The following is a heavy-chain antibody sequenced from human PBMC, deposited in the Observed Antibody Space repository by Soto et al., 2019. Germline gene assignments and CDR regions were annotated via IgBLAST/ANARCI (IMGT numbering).Heavy chain of an antibody. CDR3: AREPATAKPEGVDF. J-gene: IGHJ4*02. D-gene: IGHD1-1*01. Sequence: ASVKGYCKAAGYSYTADYRHWVRQAPGQGLEWMGWINPNSGGTKYAPKFQGGVTMTRDTSITTAYMELSRLRSGDTAVYYCAREPATAKPEGVDFWGQGTLVTVSS. CDR1: GYSYTADY. V-gene: IGHV1-2*02. CDR2: INPNSGGT.